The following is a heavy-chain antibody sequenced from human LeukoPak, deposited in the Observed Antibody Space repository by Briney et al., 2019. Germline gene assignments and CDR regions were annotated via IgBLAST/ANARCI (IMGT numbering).Heavy chain of an antibody. CDR1: GFTFSSYE. V-gene: IGHV3-48*03. D-gene: IGHD3-10*01. Sequence: GGSLRLSCAASGFTFSSYEMNWVRQAPGKGLEWVSYISSSGSTIHYADSVKGRFTISRDNSKNTLYLQMNSLRAEDTAVYYCAKDLGDYGSGSAFDIWGQGTMVTVSS. CDR3: AKDLGDYGSGSAFDI. J-gene: IGHJ3*02. CDR2: ISSSGSTI.